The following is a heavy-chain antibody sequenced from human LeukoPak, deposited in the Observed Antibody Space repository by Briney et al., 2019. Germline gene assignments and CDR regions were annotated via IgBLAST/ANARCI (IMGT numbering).Heavy chain of an antibody. J-gene: IGHJ3*02. CDR1: GGSFSGYY. CDR3: ARGRGGSDINRGAFDI. Sequence: SETLSLTCAVYGGSFSGYYWSWIRQPPGKGLEWIGEINHSGSTNYNPSLKSRVTISVDTSKNQFSLKLSSVTAADTAVYYCARGRGGSDINRGAFDIWGQGTMVTVSS. V-gene: IGHV4-34*01. CDR2: INHSGST. D-gene: IGHD2-15*01.